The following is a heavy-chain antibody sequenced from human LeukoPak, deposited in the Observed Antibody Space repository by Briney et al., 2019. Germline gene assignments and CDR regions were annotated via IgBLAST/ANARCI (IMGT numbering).Heavy chain of an antibody. D-gene: IGHD4-17*01. V-gene: IGHV4-39*07. CDR3: ARETTPEWFDP. J-gene: IGHJ5*02. Sequence: SETLSLTCTVSGGSISSSSYYWGWIRQPPGKGLEWIGSIYYSGSTYYNPSLKSRVTISVDTFKNQFSLKLSSVTAADTAVYYCARETTPEWFDPWGQGTLVTVSS. CDR1: GGSISSSSYY. CDR2: IYYSGST.